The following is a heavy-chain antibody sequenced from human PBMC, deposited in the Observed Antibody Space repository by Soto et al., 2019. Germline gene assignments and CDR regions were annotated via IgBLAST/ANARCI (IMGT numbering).Heavy chain of an antibody. V-gene: IGHV1-18*03. CDR1: CYTFVNYG. Sequence: QVQLVKSGDAVQKPGASMKVSLKASCYTFVNYGIAWVRQAPGKGLEWMGWISPYTGNTHSSTQIQGRLTITTDTSTCTAYMDLGRVTSDDMTVYYCVMVANYVTPTPQDLWGQGSTVTGSS. CDR2: ISPYTGNT. J-gene: IGHJ6*02. CDR3: VMVANYVTPTPQDL. D-gene: IGHD3-16*01.